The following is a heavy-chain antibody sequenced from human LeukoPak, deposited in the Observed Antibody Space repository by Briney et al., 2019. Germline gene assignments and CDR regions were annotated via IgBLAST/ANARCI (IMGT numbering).Heavy chain of an antibody. J-gene: IGHJ4*02. CDR2: ISSSSSTI. Sequence: GGSLRLSCAASGFTLSSYSMNWVRQAPGKGLEWVSYISSSSSTIYYADSVKGRFTISRDNAKNSLYLQMNSLRDEDTAVYYCATRSGYVRGDFDYWGQGTLVTVSS. CDR1: GFTLSSYS. CDR3: ATRSGYVRGDFDY. D-gene: IGHD5-12*01. V-gene: IGHV3-48*02.